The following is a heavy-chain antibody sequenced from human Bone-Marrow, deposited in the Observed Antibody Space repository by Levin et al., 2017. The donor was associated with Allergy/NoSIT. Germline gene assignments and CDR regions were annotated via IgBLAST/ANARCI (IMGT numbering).Heavy chain of an antibody. Sequence: KPSETLSLTCSVSGDFISSHYWNWVRQPAGKGLEWIGRVYGGGRPTYNLYLKSRVTMSVDTSNNQFSLTLSSVTAADTAVYYCARADSDPQSKKWSMFGDWGRGILVTVSS. V-gene: IGHV4-4*07. J-gene: IGHJ4*02. D-gene: IGHD3-10*02. CDR2: VYGGGRP. CDR3: ARADSDPQSKKWSMFGD. CDR1: GDFISSHY.